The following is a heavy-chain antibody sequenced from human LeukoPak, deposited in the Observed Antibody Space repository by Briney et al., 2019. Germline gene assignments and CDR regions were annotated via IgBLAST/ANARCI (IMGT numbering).Heavy chain of an antibody. V-gene: IGHV3-74*01. J-gene: IGHJ4*02. CDR3: ARDYSFSFDF. CDR2: IITDGSST. CDR1: GFTFSNYW. Sequence: PGGSLRLSCAASGFTFSNYWMHWVRQAPGKGLVWVSRIITDGSSTSYADSVKGRFTISRDNAKNTLYLQMNSLRAEDTAVCYCARDYSFSFDFWGQGTLVTVSS. D-gene: IGHD4-11*01.